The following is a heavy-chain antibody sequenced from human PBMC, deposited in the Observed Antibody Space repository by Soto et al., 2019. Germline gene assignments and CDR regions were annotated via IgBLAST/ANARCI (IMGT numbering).Heavy chain of an antibody. J-gene: IGHJ4*02. CDR3: AKPPTPYISGLFVDY. CDR2: ISYDGSDK. V-gene: IGHV3-30*18. D-gene: IGHD6-25*01. CDR1: GFTFSSYD. Sequence: GGSLRLSCAASGFTFSSYDIHWVRQAPGKGLEWVAVISYDGSDKYYADSVKGRFTISRDNSKNTLYLQMNSLRAEDTAVYYCAKPPTPYISGLFVDYWGQGTLVTVSS.